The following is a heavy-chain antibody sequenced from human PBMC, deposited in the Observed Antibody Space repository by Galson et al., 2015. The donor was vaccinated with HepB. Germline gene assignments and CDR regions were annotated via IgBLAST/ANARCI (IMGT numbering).Heavy chain of an antibody. Sequence: SLRLSCAASGFTASGAWMNWIRQAPGKGLEWVGRIKPTPNGGATDYAAPVKGRFTVSRDDSKNTLYLEMNSLKTEDTAFYFCTAGSQWEQLGPWGQGTLVTVSS. V-gene: IGHV3-15*01. J-gene: IGHJ4*02. D-gene: IGHD1-26*01. CDR2: IKPTPNGGAT. CDR3: TAGSQWEQLGP. CDR1: GFTASGAW.